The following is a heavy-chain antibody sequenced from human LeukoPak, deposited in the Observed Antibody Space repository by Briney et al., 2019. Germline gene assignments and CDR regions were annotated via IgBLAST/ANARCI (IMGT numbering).Heavy chain of an antibody. Sequence: SETLSLICAVSGGSISSGGYSWSWIRQPPGKGLEWIGYIYHSGSTYYNPSLKSRVTMSVDGSKNQFSLNLSSVTAADTAVYYCARSYYYGSGSYGPPNWFDPWGQGTLVTVSS. V-gene: IGHV4-30-2*01. CDR3: ARSYYYGSGSYGPPNWFDP. J-gene: IGHJ5*02. D-gene: IGHD3-10*01. CDR1: GGSISSGGYS. CDR2: IYHSGST.